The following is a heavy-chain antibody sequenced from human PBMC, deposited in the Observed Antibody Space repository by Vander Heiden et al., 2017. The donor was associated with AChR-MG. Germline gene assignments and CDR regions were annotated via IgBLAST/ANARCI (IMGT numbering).Heavy chain of an antibody. J-gene: IGHJ6*03. Sequence: QVQLVQSGAEAKKPGPSAKASCQAPGGTFSSYAIGGGRQAPGQGLEGRGGIIPIFGTANYAQKFQGRVTITADESTSTAYMELSSLRSEDTAVYYCARDHLTGRPPYYYYYYMDVWGKGTTVTVSS. CDR3: ARDHLTGRPPYYYYYYMDV. D-gene: IGHD1-20*01. CDR2: IIPIFGTA. V-gene: IGHV1-69*01. CDR1: GGTFSSYA.